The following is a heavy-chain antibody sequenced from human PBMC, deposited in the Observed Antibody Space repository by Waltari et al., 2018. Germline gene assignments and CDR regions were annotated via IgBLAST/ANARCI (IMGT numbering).Heavy chain of an antibody. D-gene: IGHD2-15*01. Sequence: EVQLVESGGGLVKPGESLRLSCVVSALTFRRYSMNWVRQAPGKGLEWVSYISDGSDYSYYADSVKGRFTISRDNAKNSLYLQMNRLRTDDTAVYYCARDFYCSDGRCTDYWGQGTLVTVSS. V-gene: IGHV3-21*01. CDR1: ALTFRRYS. CDR3: ARDFYCSDGRCTDY. CDR2: ISDGSDYS. J-gene: IGHJ4*02.